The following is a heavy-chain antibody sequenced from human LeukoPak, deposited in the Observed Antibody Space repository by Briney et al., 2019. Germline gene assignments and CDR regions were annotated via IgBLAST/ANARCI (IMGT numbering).Heavy chain of an antibody. V-gene: IGHV3-11*01. D-gene: IGHD6-13*01. J-gene: IGHJ4*02. CDR2: ITNSGSDI. CDR3: ACPYRSRFDY. Sequence: PGGSLRLSCVVSGFTFSDFHMSWLHQAPGKGLEWISYITNSGSDIEYADSVKGRFTISWDNAKKSLYLEMNTLRAEDTAIYYCACPYRSRFDYWGQGTLVTVSS. CDR1: GFTFSDFH.